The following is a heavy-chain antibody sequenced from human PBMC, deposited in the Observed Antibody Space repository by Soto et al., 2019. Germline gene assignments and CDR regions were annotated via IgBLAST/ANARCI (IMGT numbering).Heavy chain of an antibody. CDR3: ARVPRSSYSNYFNRFDP. V-gene: IGHV1-69*02. Sequence: ASVRVSCKASGGSFSSYTISWVRQAPGQGFEWMGRIIPILGIANYAQKFQGRVTITADKSTSTAYMELSSLRSEDTAVYYCARVPRSSYSNYFNRFDPWGQGTLVTVSS. D-gene: IGHD4-4*01. J-gene: IGHJ5*02. CDR2: IIPILGIA. CDR1: GGSFSSYT.